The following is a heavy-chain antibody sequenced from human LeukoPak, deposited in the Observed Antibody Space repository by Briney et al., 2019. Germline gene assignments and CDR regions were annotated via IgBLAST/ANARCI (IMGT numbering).Heavy chain of an antibody. CDR3: AKIPEGGTAGTYFDC. CDR2: ISYDGSNK. CDR1: GFIFSNYG. Sequence: GGSLRLSCVTSGFIFSNYGMHWVRQAPGKGLEWVAVISYDGSNKNYADSVKGRFTISRDSSKNTVYLQMNSLRAEDTAVYYCAKIPEGGTAGTYFDCWGQGTLVTVSS. J-gene: IGHJ4*02. V-gene: IGHV3-30*18. D-gene: IGHD1-26*01.